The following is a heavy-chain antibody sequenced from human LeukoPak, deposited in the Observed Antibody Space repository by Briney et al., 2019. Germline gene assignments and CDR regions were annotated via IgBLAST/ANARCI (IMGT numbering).Heavy chain of an antibody. Sequence: SETLSLTCTVSGGSISSGGYYWSWIRQHPGKGLEWIGYIYYSGGTYYNPSLKSRVTISVDTSKNQFSLKLSSVTAADTAVYYCARGYYDSSGYFRQNWFDPWGQGTLVTVSS. CDR3: ARGYYDSSGYFRQNWFDP. V-gene: IGHV4-31*03. CDR1: GGSISSGGYY. D-gene: IGHD3-22*01. J-gene: IGHJ5*02. CDR2: IYYSGGT.